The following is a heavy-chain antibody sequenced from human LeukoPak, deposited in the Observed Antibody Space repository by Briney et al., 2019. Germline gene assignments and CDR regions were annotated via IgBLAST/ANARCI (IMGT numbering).Heavy chain of an antibody. D-gene: IGHD6-13*01. Sequence: GASVKVSCTASGYTFTSYGISWVRQAPGQGLEWMGWISAYNGNTNYAQKLQGRVTMTTDTSTSTAYMELRSLRSDDTAVYYCARDSKRYIAAVPQGFDYWGQGTLVTVSS. CDR1: GYTFTSYG. CDR2: ISAYNGNT. V-gene: IGHV1-18*01. J-gene: IGHJ4*02. CDR3: ARDSKRYIAAVPQGFDY.